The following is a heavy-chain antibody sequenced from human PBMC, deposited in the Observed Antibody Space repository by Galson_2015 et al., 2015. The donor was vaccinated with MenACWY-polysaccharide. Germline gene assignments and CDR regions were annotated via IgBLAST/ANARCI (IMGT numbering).Heavy chain of an antibody. D-gene: IGHD4-11*01. Sequence: SLRLSCAASGFTFTSYVMTWVRQAPGKGLEWVSSVSSGSGTIYYAESVKGRFTISRDNAQSSLYLQLNSLRDEDTAVYYCARVAYSSRTFDSWGQGTLVTVSS. CDR3: ARVAYSSRTFDS. CDR1: GFTFTSYV. V-gene: IGHV3-48*02. J-gene: IGHJ4*02. CDR2: VSSGSGTI.